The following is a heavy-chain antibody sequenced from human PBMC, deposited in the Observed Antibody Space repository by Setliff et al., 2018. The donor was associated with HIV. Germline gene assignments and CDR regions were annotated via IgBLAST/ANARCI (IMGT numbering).Heavy chain of an antibody. Sequence: SETLSLTCTVSGGSISSGSYYWSWIRRPAGKGLEWIGRIYTNGSTNYNPSLKSRATIAVDTSKNQFSLKLSSVTAADTAVYYCARADFWSGYFNFDFWGQGTLVTVSS. CDR3: ARADFWSGYFNFDF. D-gene: IGHD3-3*01. CDR2: IYTNGST. J-gene: IGHJ4*02. V-gene: IGHV4-61*02. CDR1: GGSISSGSYY.